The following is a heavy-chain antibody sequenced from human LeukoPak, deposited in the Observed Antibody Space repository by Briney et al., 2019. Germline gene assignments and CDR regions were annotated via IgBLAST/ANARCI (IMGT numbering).Heavy chain of an antibody. Sequence: SETLSLSCAVYGGSFSGYYWSWIRQHPGAGLEWIGEINHSGSTNYNPPLKSRVTISVDTSKNQFSLKLSSVTAADTAVYYCAGDRSIAVAGTDDGGQATLV. CDR1: GGSFSGYY. CDR3: AGDRSIAVAGTDD. D-gene: IGHD6-19*01. J-gene: IGHJ4*02. CDR2: INHSGST. V-gene: IGHV4-34*01.